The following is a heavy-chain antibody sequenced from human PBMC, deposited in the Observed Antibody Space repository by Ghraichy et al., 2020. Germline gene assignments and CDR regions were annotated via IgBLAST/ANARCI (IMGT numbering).Heavy chain of an antibody. Sequence: ETLNISCAVYGGSFSGYYWSWIRQPPGKGLEWIGEINHSGSTNYNPSLKSRVTISVDTSKNQFSLKLSSVTAADTAVYYCAREREERYTAPKGWAFDIWGQGTMVTVSS. D-gene: IGHD5-18*01. V-gene: IGHV4-34*01. CDR3: AREREERYTAPKGWAFDI. CDR2: INHSGST. J-gene: IGHJ3*02. CDR1: GGSFSGYY.